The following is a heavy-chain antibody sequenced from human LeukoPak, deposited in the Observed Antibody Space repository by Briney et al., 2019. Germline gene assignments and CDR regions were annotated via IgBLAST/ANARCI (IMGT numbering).Heavy chain of an antibody. D-gene: IGHD3-22*01. Sequence: TLSLTCAVSGGSIRDYQWSWIRQPPGKALEWLARIDWDDDKYYSTSLKTRLTISKDTSKNQVVLTMTNMDPVDTATYYCARIGSSAYFYYFDSWGQGTLVTVSS. CDR3: ARIGSSAYFYYFDS. J-gene: IGHJ4*02. CDR1: GGSIRDYQ. V-gene: IGHV2-70*11. CDR2: IDWDDDK.